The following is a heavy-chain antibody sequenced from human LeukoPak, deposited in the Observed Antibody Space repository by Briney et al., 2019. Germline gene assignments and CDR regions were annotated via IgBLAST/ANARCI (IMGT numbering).Heavy chain of an antibody. D-gene: IGHD3-3*01. CDR3: ARGRYDFWSGYYLYNWFDP. V-gene: IGHV4-34*01. CDR2: INHSGST. Sequence: SETLSLTCAVYGGSFSGYYWSWLRQPPGKGLEWIGEINHSGSTNYNPSLKSRVTISVDTSKNQFSLKLSSVTAADTAVYYCARGRYDFWSGYYLYNWFDPWGQGTLVTVSS. J-gene: IGHJ5*02. CDR1: GGSFSGYY.